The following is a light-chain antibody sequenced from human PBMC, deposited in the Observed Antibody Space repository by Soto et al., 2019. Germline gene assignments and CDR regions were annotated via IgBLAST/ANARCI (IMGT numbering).Light chain of an antibody. V-gene: IGLV8-61*01. Sequence: QTVVTQEPSVSVSRGTTFTLTCGLNYGSVSTNYFATWYQQTPGQPPRTLIYNTNTRSSGVPDRFSGSILGNKAALTITGAQADDESDYYCVLYMGNGIWVFGGGTKLTVL. CDR1: YGSVSTNYF. CDR2: NTN. CDR3: VLYMGNGIWV. J-gene: IGLJ3*02.